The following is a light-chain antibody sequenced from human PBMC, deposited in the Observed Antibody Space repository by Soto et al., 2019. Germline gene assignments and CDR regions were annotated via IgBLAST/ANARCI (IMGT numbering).Light chain of an antibody. V-gene: IGKV3-11*01. CDR1: QSVSSY. CDR2: DAS. Sequence: EIVLTQSPATLSLSPGERATLSCRASQSVSSYLAWYQQKPGQAPRLLIYDASNRATGIPARFSGSGSGTDFTLTISSLQSEDFAIYYCQQYNNWLLTFGGGTKVDNK. J-gene: IGKJ4*01. CDR3: QQYNNWLLT.